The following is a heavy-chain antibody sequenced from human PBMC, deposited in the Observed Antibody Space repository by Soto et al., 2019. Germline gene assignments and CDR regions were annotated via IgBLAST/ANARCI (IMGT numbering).Heavy chain of an antibody. D-gene: IGHD3-22*01. Sequence: ASVKVSCKASGYTFTGYYIHWVRQAPGQGLEWVGWINPKTGATNLAQRFQGRVTMTRDTSITTAYMDLSSLTSDDTATYYCAKTYDGSGQPSHWFGPWGQGTPVTVSS. CDR3: AKTYDGSGQPSHWFGP. CDR1: GYTFTGYY. J-gene: IGHJ5*02. CDR2: INPKTGAT. V-gene: IGHV1-2*02.